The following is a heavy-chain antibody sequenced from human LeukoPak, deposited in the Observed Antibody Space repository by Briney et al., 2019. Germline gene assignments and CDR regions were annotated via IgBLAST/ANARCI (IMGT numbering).Heavy chain of an antibody. CDR2: LRAGGPYGTEK. CDR1: GFNFNTFI. V-gene: IGHV3-30*02. Sequence: GGSLRLSCAASGFNFNTFIMHWVRQAPGKGLEWVTFLRAGGPYGTEKFYADSVKGRFTISTDNSKNTLFLEMNSLRPEDTAVYYCATDRDIVAVPAALGFWGQGTLVTVSS. J-gene: IGHJ4*02. CDR3: ATDRDIVAVPAALGF. D-gene: IGHD2-2*01.